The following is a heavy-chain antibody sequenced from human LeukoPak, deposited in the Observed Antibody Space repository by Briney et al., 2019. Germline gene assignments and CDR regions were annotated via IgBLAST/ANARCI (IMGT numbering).Heavy chain of an antibody. V-gene: IGHV3-7*02. CDR2: INQDGSEE. CDR1: GFTFSNYW. D-gene: IGHD5-12*01. J-gene: IGHJ4*02. CDR3: ARPYDSNRDHSGYGY. Sequence: GGSLRLSCATSGFTFSNYWMSWVRQAPGKGLEWVANINQDGSEEYYVDSVTGRFTISRDNAKNSLYLQMNSLRAEDTAVYYCARPYDSNRDHSGYGYWGRGTLVTVSS.